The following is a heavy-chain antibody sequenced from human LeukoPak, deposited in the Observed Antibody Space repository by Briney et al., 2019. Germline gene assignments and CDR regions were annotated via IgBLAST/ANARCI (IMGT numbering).Heavy chain of an antibody. CDR2: VNPSGGST. Sequence: ASVKVSCKASGYIFTSYYMNWVRQAPGQGLEWMGIVNPSGGSTSYAQKFQGRVTMTRDTSTSTVYMELSSLRSEDTAVYYCARGRAVSRLFGSNWFDPWGQGTLVTVSS. CDR3: ARGRAVSRLFGSNWFDP. D-gene: IGHD3-3*01. CDR1: GYIFTSYY. J-gene: IGHJ5*02. V-gene: IGHV1-46*01.